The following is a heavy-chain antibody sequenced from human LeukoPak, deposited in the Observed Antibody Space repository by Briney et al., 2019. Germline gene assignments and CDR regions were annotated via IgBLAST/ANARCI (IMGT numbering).Heavy chain of an antibody. CDR1: GFTFSSYT. D-gene: IGHD4-23*01. Sequence: KAGGSLRLSCAASGFTFSSYTINWVRQAPGEGLEWVLSITSAPRYTFYADSVNGRFTISSDNAQNSLYLQMNSLRAEYTAVYYCARDDGGNFNDAFDIWGQGTMVAVSS. J-gene: IGHJ3*02. CDR2: ITSAPRYT. CDR3: ARDDGGNFNDAFDI. V-gene: IGHV3-21*01.